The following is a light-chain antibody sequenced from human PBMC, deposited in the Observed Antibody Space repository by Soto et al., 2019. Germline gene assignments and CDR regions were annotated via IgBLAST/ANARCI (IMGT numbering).Light chain of an antibody. CDR3: QQRSNWPRT. Sequence: EIVLTQSPATLSLSPGQSPTLSCRASQYISNYFIWYQQKPGQAPSLLIYDVSNSATTITPRFSGSRSATTYTLPTSSLEHADLAVYYCQQRSNWPRTFGQGTKVDIK. CDR1: QYISNY. CDR2: DVS. J-gene: IGKJ1*01. V-gene: IGKV3-11*01.